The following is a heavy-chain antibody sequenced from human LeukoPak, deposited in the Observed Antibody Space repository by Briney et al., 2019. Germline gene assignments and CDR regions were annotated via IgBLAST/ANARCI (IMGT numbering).Heavy chain of an antibody. CDR2: ISSSSSYI. J-gene: IGHJ4*02. Sequence: GGSLRLSCTASGFTFGDYAMSWFRQAPGKGLEWVSSISSSSSYIYYADSVKGRFTISRNNAKNSLYLQMNSLRAEDTAVYYCARGGPSGSYYSCYWGQGTLVTVSS. CDR3: ARGGPSGSYYSCY. V-gene: IGHV3-21*01. D-gene: IGHD1-26*01. CDR1: GFTFGDYA.